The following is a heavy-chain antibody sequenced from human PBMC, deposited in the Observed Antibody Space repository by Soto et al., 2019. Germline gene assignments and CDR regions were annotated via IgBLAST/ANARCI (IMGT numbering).Heavy chain of an antibody. V-gene: IGHV4-30-2*01. CDR3: ERGAAGSGGDAFDI. CDR2: IYHSGST. Sequence: KPSETLSLTCAVSGGSISSGGYSWSWIQHPPGKGLEWIGYIYHSGSTYYNPSLKSRVTISVDRSKNQFSLKLSSVTAADTPVYDCERGAAGSGGDAFDIWGQGTMV. CDR1: GGSISSGGYS. D-gene: IGHD1-26*01. J-gene: IGHJ3*02.